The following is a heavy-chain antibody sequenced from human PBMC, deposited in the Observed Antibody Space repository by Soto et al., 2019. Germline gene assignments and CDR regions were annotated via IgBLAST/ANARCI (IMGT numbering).Heavy chain of an antibody. CDR2: IYYSGST. CDR3: ARVPAYCGGDCYSFDY. V-gene: IGHV4-30-4*01. Sequence: QVQLQESGPGLVKPSQTLSLTCTVSGGSISSGDYYWSWIRQPPGKGLEWIGYIYYSGSTYYNPSLTSRVTISVDTSKNQFSLKLSSVTAADTAVYYCARVPAYCGGDCYSFDYWGQGTLVTVSS. D-gene: IGHD2-21*02. CDR1: GGSISSGDYY. J-gene: IGHJ4*02.